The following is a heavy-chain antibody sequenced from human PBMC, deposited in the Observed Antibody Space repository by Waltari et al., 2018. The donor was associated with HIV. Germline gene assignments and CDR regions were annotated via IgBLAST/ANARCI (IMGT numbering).Heavy chain of an antibody. J-gene: IGHJ4*02. V-gene: IGHV4-39*01. D-gene: IGHD3-22*01. CDR3: ARHRTHYYDSSGYYYAWQD. CDR1: GGSITRSRFY. Sequence: QLQLQESGPGLVKPSETLSLTCTVSGGSITRSRFYWGWIRQPPGKGLQWIGSIYYSGSTSYNPSLKSRVTISVDTSKNQFSLKLTSVTAADTAVYYCARHRTHYYDSSGYYYAWQDWGQGSLVIVSS. CDR2: IYYSGST.